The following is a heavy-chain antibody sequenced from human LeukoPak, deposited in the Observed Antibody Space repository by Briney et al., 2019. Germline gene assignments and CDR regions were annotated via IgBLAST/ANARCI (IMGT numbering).Heavy chain of an antibody. CDR1: GFIFTNYS. CDR3: AREIPNAFDI. Sequence: GGSLSLSCAAAGFIFTNYSTHCVSQAPGKWLEWVAVTSRDGNNKYYPDIVRGRFTIYRDNSKNTLYLQMNSLRAEDTAVYYCAREIPNAFDIWGQGTMVTVSS. J-gene: IGHJ3*02. V-gene: IGHV3-30-3*01. CDR2: TSRDGNNK.